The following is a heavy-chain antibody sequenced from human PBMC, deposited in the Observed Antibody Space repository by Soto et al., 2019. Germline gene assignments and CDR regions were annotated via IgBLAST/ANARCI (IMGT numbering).Heavy chain of an antibody. CDR3: ARVKEEQLVRRYYYYYMDV. D-gene: IGHD6-13*01. J-gene: IGHJ6*03. Sequence: QVQLVQSGAEVKKPGASVKVSCKASGYTFTSYGISWVRQAPGQGLEWMGWISAYNGNTNYAQKLQGRVTMTTDTATSTADMERRSLRTDDTAVYYWARVKEEQLVRRYYYYYMDVWGKGTTVTVSS. V-gene: IGHV1-18*01. CDR1: GYTFTSYG. CDR2: ISAYNGNT.